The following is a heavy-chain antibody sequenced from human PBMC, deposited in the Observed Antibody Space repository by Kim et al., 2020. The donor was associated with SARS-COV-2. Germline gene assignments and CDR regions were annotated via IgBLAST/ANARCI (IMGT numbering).Heavy chain of an antibody. J-gene: IGHJ5*02. D-gene: IGHD2-15*01. CDR2: IYYSGST. Sequence: SETLSLTCTVSGGSISSSSYYWGWIRQPPGKGLEWIGSIYYSGSTYYNPSLKSRVTISVDTSKNQFSLKLSSVTAADTAVYYCARGLGWCSGGSCPQQNWFDPWGQGTLVTVSS. CDR1: GGSISSSSYY. CDR3: ARGLGWCSGGSCPQQNWFDP. V-gene: IGHV4-39*07.